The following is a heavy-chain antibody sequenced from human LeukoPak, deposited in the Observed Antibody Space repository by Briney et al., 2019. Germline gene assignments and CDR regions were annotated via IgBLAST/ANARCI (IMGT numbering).Heavy chain of an antibody. Sequence: ASVKVSCKASGYTFTSYYMHWVRQAPGQGLEWMGIINPSGGSTSYAQKFQGRVTMTRDMSTSTVYMELSSLRSEDTAVCYCARDFGLDYGDYVGAFDIWGQGTMVTVSS. CDR1: GYTFTSYY. CDR3: ARDFGLDYGDYVGAFDI. J-gene: IGHJ3*02. D-gene: IGHD4-17*01. V-gene: IGHV1-46*01. CDR2: INPSGGST.